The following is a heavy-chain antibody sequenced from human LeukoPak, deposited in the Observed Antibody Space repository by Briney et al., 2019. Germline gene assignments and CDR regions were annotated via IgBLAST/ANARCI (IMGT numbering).Heavy chain of an antibody. V-gene: IGHV4-59*01. CDR2: IYNSGST. CDR3: ARKDGDG. D-gene: IGHD5-24*01. J-gene: IGHJ4*02. CDR1: GVSISSYH. Sequence: SETLSLTCTVSGVSISSYHWTWIRQPPGEGLEWIGHIYNSGSTNYNPSLRGRVTISLDTSKNQVSLKLSSVTAADTAMYYCARKDGDGWGQGTLVTVSS.